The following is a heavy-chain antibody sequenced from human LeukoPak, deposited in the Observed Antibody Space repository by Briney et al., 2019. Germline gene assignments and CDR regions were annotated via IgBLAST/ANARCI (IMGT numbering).Heavy chain of an antibody. CDR1: GFTVSANY. Sequence: PGGSLRLSCAVSGFTVSANYMTWVRQAPGKGLEWVSLVCSGGSTYHADSVKGRFTISRDNSKNTLYLQMNSLRAEDTAVYYCARGYSGNSFNYWGQGALVTVSS. D-gene: IGHD4-23*01. CDR2: VCSGGST. J-gene: IGHJ4*02. CDR3: ARGYSGNSFNY. V-gene: IGHV3-53*01.